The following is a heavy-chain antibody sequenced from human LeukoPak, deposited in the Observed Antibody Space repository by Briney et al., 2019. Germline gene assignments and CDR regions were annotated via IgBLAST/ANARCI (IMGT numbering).Heavy chain of an antibody. CDR3: ARSPLTGNYGDWFDP. CDR2: INHSGRT. J-gene: IGHJ5*02. CDR1: GGSFSAYY. V-gene: IGHV4-34*01. Sequence: SETLSLTCGVSGGSFSAYYWSWIRQPPGKGLELIGEINHSGRTSYNPSLKSRVTISVDTSKNQFSLNLSSVTAADTAVYYCARSPLTGNYGDWFDPWGQGTLVIVSS. D-gene: IGHD3-9*01.